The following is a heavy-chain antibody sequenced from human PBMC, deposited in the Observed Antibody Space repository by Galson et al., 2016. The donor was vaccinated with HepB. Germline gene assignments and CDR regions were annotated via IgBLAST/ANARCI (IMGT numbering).Heavy chain of an antibody. J-gene: IGHJ6*02. D-gene: IGHD6-6*01. Sequence: SETLSLTCTVPGARITAYYWNWIRQSPEKGLEWIGYVSQRGSPNYHPSLNSRVTMSLDTSKNQFFLMLNSVTDADTGVYYCARSSFLPYGIDAWGQGTTVIVSS. CDR3: ARSSFLPYGIDA. V-gene: IGHV4-59*01. CDR1: GARITAYY. CDR2: VSQRGSP.